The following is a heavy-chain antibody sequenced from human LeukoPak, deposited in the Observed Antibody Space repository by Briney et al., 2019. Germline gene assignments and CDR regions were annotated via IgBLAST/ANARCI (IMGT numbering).Heavy chain of an antibody. CDR2: ISYDGSNK. D-gene: IGHD2-15*01. CDR3: AKDQYSRPYYGMDV. J-gene: IGHJ6*02. CDR1: GLTFSSYG. V-gene: IGHV3-30*18. Sequence: PGGSLRLSCAASGLTFSSYGMHWVRQAPGKGLEWVAVISYDGSNKYYADSVKGRFTISRDNSKNTLYLQMNSLRAEDTAVYYCAKDQYSRPYYGMDVWGQGTTVTVSS.